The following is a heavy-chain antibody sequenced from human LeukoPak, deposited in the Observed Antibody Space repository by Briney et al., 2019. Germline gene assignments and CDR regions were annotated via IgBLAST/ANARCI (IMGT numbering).Heavy chain of an antibody. CDR1: GGSIGSYY. Sequence: SETLSLTCTVSGGSIGSYYWSWIRQPPGKGLEWSGYIYYSGSTNYNPPLESRVTISVDTSKNQFSLKLSSVTAADTAVYYCARDLYVWGSYRYENAFDIWGQGTMVTVSS. D-gene: IGHD3-16*02. CDR3: ARDLYVWGSYRYENAFDI. CDR2: IYYSGST. J-gene: IGHJ3*02. V-gene: IGHV4-59*01.